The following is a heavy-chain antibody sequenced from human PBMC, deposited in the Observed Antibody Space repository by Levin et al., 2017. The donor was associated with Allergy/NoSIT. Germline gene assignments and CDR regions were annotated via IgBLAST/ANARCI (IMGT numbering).Heavy chain of an antibody. CDR3: ARDIVLLVYAIATRLYNWFDP. Sequence: GESLKISCAASGFTVSSNYMSWVRQAPGKGLEWVSVIYSCGSTYYADSVKCRFTISRDNSKNTLYLQMNSLRAEDTAVYYCARDIVLLVYAIATRLYNWFDPWGQGTLVTVSS. V-gene: IGHV3-66*03. CDR1: GFTVSSNY. D-gene: IGHD2-8*01. J-gene: IGHJ5*02. CDR2: IYSCGST.